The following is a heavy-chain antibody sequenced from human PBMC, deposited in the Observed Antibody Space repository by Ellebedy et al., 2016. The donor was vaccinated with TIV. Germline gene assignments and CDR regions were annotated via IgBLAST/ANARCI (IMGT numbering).Heavy chain of an antibody. V-gene: IGHV4-59*01. CDR2: IYYSGST. Sequence: MPSETLSLTCTVSGGSISSYYWSWIRQPPGKGLEWIGYIYYSGSTNYNPYLKSRVTITVDTSKNQFSLKLSSVTAADTAVYYCASLHNSEDGSGSYVDAYGMDVWGQGTTVTVSS. CDR1: GGSISSYY. J-gene: IGHJ6*02. D-gene: IGHD3-10*01. CDR3: ASLHNSEDGSGSYVDAYGMDV.